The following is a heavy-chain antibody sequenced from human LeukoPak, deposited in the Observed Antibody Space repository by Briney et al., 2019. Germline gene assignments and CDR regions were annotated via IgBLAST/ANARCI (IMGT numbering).Heavy chain of an antibody. CDR2: ISSSGSTI. J-gene: IGHJ4*02. Sequence: QAGGSLRLSCAASGFTFSSYEMNWVRQAPGKGLEWVSYISSSGSTIYYADSVKGRFTISRDNAKNSLYLQMNSLRAEDTAVYYCARTNYDSSGRGVFDYWGKGTLVTVSS. D-gene: IGHD3-22*01. CDR1: GFTFSSYE. CDR3: ARTNYDSSGRGVFDY. V-gene: IGHV3-48*03.